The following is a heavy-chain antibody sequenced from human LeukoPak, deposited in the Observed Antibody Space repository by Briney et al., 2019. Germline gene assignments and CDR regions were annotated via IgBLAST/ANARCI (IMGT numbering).Heavy chain of an antibody. J-gene: IGHJ4*02. CDR1: GGSISSSSYY. CDR3: ARDYYDTSGYYWWYFDY. CDR2: IYYSGST. Sequence: SETLSLTCTVSGGSISSSSYYWGWIRQPPGKGLEWIGSIYYSGSTYYNPSLNSRVTISVDTSKNQFSLKLSSVTAVDTAVYYCARDYYDTSGYYWWYFDYWGQGTLVTVSS. V-gene: IGHV4-39*07. D-gene: IGHD3-22*01.